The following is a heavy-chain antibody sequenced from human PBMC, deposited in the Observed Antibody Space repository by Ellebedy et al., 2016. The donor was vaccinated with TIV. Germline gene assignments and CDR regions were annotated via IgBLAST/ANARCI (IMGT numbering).Heavy chain of an antibody. CDR1: GFTFSSHG. V-gene: IGHV3-33*06. CDR3: AKEAWDGDYYFDY. D-gene: IGHD4-17*01. Sequence: LGGSLRLSCAASGFTFSSHGMQWVRQAPGKGLEWVAVIWDDGSKKKYADSVKGRFTISRDNSKNTLYLQMNSLRAEDTAVYYCAKEAWDGDYYFDYWGQGILVTVSS. CDR2: IWDDGSKK. J-gene: IGHJ4*02.